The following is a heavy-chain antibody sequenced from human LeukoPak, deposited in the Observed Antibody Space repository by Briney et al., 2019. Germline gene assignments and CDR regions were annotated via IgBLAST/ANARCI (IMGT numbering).Heavy chain of an antibody. J-gene: IGHJ6*03. D-gene: IGHD6-13*01. CDR1: GYSISSGYY. V-gene: IGHV4-38-2*01. CDR2: IYHSGST. Sequence: PSETLSLTCAVSGYSISSGYYWGWIRQPPGKGLEWIGSIYHSGSTYYNPSLKSRVTISVDTSKNQFSLKLSSVTAADTAVYYCARLRGAAADYYYYYYMDVWGKGTTVTVSS. CDR3: ARLRGAAADYYYYYYMDV.